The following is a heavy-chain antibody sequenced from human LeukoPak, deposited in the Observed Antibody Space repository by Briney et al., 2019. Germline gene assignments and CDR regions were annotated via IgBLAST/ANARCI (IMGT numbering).Heavy chain of an antibody. J-gene: IGHJ4*02. V-gene: IGHV1-69*05. D-gene: IGHD6-25*01. CDR1: GGTFSSYA. CDR2: IIPIFGTA. Sequence: ASVKVSCKASGGTFSSYAISWVRQAPGQGLEWMGRIIPIFGTANYAQKFQGRVTITTDESTSTAYMELSSLRSEDTAVYYCAGVGSGGPTLNYGGRETWSPSPQ. CDR3: AGVGSGGPTLNY.